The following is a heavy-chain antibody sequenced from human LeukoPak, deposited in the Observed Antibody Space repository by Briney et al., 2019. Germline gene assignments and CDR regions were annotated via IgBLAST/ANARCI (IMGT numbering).Heavy chain of an antibody. Sequence: GSLRLSCAASGYSISSGYYWGWIRQPPGKGLEWIGSIYHSGSTYYNPSLKSRVTISVDTSKNQFSLKLSSVTAADTAVYYCARGAAMVTGDFDYWGQGTLVTVSS. CDR1: GYSISSGYY. CDR3: ARGAAMVTGDFDY. CDR2: IYHSGST. J-gene: IGHJ4*02. D-gene: IGHD5-18*01. V-gene: IGHV4-38-2*01.